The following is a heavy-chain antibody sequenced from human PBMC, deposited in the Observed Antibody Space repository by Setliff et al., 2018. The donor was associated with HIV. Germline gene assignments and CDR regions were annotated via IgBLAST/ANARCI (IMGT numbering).Heavy chain of an antibody. CDR3: AKSDTTMDGGTPFYMDV. Sequence: PSETLSLTCTVSGDSVNDRSYFWGWIRQPPGKGLEWIGTFYYNGDSRYNPSLKSRVTISVDTSKNQCSLRLSSVTAADTAVYYCAKSDTTMDGGTPFYMDVWGKGTTVTVSS. CDR2: FYYNGDS. CDR1: GDSVNDRSYF. J-gene: IGHJ6*03. D-gene: IGHD3-10*01. V-gene: IGHV4-39*07.